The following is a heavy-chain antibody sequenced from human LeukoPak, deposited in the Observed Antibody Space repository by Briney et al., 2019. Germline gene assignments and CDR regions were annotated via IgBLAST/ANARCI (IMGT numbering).Heavy chain of an antibody. CDR2: INPNSGGT. CDR1: GYTFTGYY. J-gene: IGHJ5*02. Sequence: ASLKVSCRASGYTFTGYYMHWVRHAPGQGLEWMGCINPNSGGTNYAQKFQGRVTMTMDTSISTAYMELSSLRCYDTSLYYSARDPEYSSSWVPWGQGTLVTVSS. D-gene: IGHD6-13*01. CDR3: ARDPEYSSSWVP. V-gene: IGHV1-2*02.